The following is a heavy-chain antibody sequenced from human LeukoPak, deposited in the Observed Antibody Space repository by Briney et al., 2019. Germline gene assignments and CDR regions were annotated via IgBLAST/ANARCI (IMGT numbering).Heavy chain of an antibody. V-gene: IGHV4-59*06. D-gene: IGHD5-18*01. CDR1: GGSIRSHY. CDR2: IYYSGST. CDR3: ATSWIQLWFIY. J-gene: IGHJ4*02. Sequence: SETLSLTCTVSGGSIRSHYWSWIRQHPGKGLEWIGYIYYSGSTYYNPSLKSRVTISVDTSKNQFSLKLSSVTAADTAVYYCATSWIQLWFIYWGQGTLVTVSS.